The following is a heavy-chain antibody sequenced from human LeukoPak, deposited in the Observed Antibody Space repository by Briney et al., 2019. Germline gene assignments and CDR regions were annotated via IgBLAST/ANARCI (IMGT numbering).Heavy chain of an antibody. V-gene: IGHV3-23*01. CDR2: ISGSGGST. CDR3: AKALSTGIAAAGTPFDY. D-gene: IGHD6-13*01. CDR1: GFTFSSYA. Sequence: GGSLRLSCAASGFTFSSYAMSWVRQAPGKGLEWVSAISGSGGSTYYADSVKGRFTISRDNSKNTLYLQMNSLRAEDTAVYYCAKALSTGIAAAGTPFDYWGQGTLVTVSS. J-gene: IGHJ4*02.